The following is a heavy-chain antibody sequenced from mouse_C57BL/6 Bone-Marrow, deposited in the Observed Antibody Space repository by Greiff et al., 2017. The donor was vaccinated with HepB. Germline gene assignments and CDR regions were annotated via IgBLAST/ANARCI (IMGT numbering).Heavy chain of an antibody. J-gene: IGHJ3*01. CDR1: GYTFTSYT. D-gene: IGHD4-1*01. CDR2: INPSSGYT. CDR3: ARSPNWSWFAY. Sequence: QVQLQQSGAELARPGASVKMSCKASGYTFTSYTMHWVKQRPGQGLEWIGYINPSSGYTKYNQKFKDKATFTADKSSSPAYMQLSSLTSEDSAVYCCARSPNWSWFAYWCQVTLVTVSA. V-gene: IGHV1-4*01.